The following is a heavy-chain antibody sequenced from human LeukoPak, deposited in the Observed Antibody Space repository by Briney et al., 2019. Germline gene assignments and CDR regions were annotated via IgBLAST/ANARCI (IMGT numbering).Heavy chain of an antibody. J-gene: IGHJ4*02. CDR3: ARDVRPVYYYGSGSTFDY. CDR2: INHSGST. CDR1: GGSFSGYY. V-gene: IGHV4-34*01. Sequence: SETLSLTCAVYGGSFSGYYWSWIRQPPGKGLEWIGEINHSGSTSYNPSLKSRVTISVDTSKNQFSLKLSSVTAADTAVYYCARDVRPVYYYGSGSTFDYWGQGTLVTVSS. D-gene: IGHD3-10*01.